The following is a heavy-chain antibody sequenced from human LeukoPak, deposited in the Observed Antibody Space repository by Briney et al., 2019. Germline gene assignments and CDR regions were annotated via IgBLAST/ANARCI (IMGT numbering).Heavy chain of an antibody. CDR3: AKPAIGYCSGGSCSDY. D-gene: IGHD2-15*01. CDR2: ISGSGGST. CDR1: GFTFSSYA. J-gene: IGHJ4*02. Sequence: GGSLRLSCAASGFTFSSYAMSWVRQAPGKGLEWVSAISGSGGSTYYADSVKGRFTIPRDNSKNTLYLQMNSLRAEDTAVYYCAKPAIGYCSGGSCSDYWGQGTLVTVSS. V-gene: IGHV3-23*01.